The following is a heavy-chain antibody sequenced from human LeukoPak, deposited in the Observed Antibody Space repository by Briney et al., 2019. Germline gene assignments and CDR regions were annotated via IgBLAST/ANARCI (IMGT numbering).Heavy chain of an antibody. CDR1: GFTVSSNY. CDR2: IYSGGST. J-gene: IGHJ4*02. Sequence: GGSLRLSCAASGFTVSSNYMSWVRQAPGKGLEWVSVIYSGGSTYYADSVKGRFTISRDNSKNTLYLQMNSLRAEDTAVYYCATEAIPETFDYWGQGTLVTVSS. D-gene: IGHD2-2*02. CDR3: ATEAIPETFDY. V-gene: IGHV3-66*01.